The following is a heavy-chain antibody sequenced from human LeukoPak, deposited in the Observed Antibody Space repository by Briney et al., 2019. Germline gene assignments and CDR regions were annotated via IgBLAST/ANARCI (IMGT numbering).Heavy chain of an antibody. CDR3: ARRAYCGGDCYHPYPLQH. J-gene: IGHJ1*01. V-gene: IGHV4-61*01. CDR2: IYYSGST. D-gene: IGHD2-21*02. CDR1: GYSISSGYY. Sequence: SETLSLTCAVSGYSISSGYYWSWIRQPPGKGLEWIGYIYYSGSTNYNPSLKSRVTISVDTSKNQFSLKLSSVTAADTAVYYCARRAYCGGDCYHPYPLQHGGQGTLVTVSS.